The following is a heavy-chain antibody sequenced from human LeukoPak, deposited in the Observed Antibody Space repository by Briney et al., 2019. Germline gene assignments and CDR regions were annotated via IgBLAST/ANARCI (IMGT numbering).Heavy chain of an antibody. CDR3: AREQWLENDAFDI. D-gene: IGHD6-19*01. CDR1: GFTFSSYE. Sequence: PGGSLRLSCAASGFTFSSYEMNWVRQAPGKGLEWVSYISSSGSTIYYADSVKGRFTISRDNAKNSLYLQVNSPRAEDTAVYYCAREQWLENDAFDIWGQGTMVTVSS. CDR2: ISSSGSTI. V-gene: IGHV3-48*03. J-gene: IGHJ3*02.